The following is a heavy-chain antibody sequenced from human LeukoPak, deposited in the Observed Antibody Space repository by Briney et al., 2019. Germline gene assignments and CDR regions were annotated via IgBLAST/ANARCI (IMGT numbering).Heavy chain of an antibody. CDR2: INHSGST. CDR3: ARERRRGYYDSSGYYYS. J-gene: IGHJ4*02. CDR1: GGSFSGYY. D-gene: IGHD3-22*01. V-gene: IGHV4-34*01. Sequence: SETLSLTCAVYGGSFSGYYWSWIRQPPGKGLEWIGEINHSGSTNYNPSLKSRVTISVDTSKNQFSLKLSSVTAADTAAYYCARERRRGYYDSSGYYYSWGQGTLVTVSS.